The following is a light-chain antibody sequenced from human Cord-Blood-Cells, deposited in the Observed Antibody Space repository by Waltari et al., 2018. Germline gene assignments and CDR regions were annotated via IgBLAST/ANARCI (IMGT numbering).Light chain of an antibody. J-gene: IGLJ2*01. CDR3: QAWDSSTEVV. V-gene: IGLV3-1*01. CDR1: KLGDKY. CDR2: QDS. Sequence: SYELTQPPSVSVSPGQTASITCSGDKLGDKYACWYQQKPGQYPVLVIYQDSKRPSGIPERFSGSNSGNTATLTISGTQAMDEADYYCQAWDSSTEVVFGGGTKLTVL.